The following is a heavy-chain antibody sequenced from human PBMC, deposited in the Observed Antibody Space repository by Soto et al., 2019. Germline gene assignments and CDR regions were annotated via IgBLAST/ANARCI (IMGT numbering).Heavy chain of an antibody. CDR1: GYTFNTYG. CDR3: ARDWRGAEGIDP. V-gene: IGHV1-18*01. Sequence: ASVKVSCKASGYTFNTYGFSWVRQAPGQGLEWVGWIGTHNGDTTYAQKFQGRVTMTIDTSTTTSYMELRSLTSDDTAMYFCARDWRGAEGIDPWGQGTVVTVSS. J-gene: IGHJ5*02. CDR2: IGTHNGDT. D-gene: IGHD3-3*01.